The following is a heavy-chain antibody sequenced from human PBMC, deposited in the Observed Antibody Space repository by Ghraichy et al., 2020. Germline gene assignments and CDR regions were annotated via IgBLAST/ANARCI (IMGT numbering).Heavy chain of an antibody. J-gene: IGHJ3*02. CDR3: ARLGPGDHSGSYVPFDI. CDR1: GYSFTSYW. Sequence: GESLNISCKGSGYSFTSYWIGWVRQMPGKGLEWMGIIYPGDSDTRYSPSFQGQVTISADKSISTAYLQWSSLKASDTAMYYCARLGPGDHSGSYVPFDIWGQGTMVTVSS. CDR2: IYPGDSDT. D-gene: IGHD1-26*01. V-gene: IGHV5-51*01.